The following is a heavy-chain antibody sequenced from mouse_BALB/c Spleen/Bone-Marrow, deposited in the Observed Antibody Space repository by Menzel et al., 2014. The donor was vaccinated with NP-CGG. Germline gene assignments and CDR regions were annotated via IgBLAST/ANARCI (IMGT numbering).Heavy chain of an antibody. CDR3: ARWDGNYRYAMDY. Sequence: LVESGPELVKPGASVKMSCKASGYTSTDYVITWVKQRTGQGLEWIGEIYPGSGSTYYNEKFKGKATLTADKSSNXAYMQLGSMTSEDSAVNFCARWDGNYRYAMDYWGQGTSVTVSS. V-gene: IGHV1-77*01. CDR2: IYPGSGST. J-gene: IGHJ4*01. D-gene: IGHD2-1*01. CDR1: GYTSTDYV.